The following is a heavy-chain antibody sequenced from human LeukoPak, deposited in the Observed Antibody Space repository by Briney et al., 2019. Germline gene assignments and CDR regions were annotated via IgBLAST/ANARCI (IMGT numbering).Heavy chain of an antibody. D-gene: IGHD2-2*01. CDR2: ISGYGGTT. Sequence: PGGSLRLSCAGSGFTFSNYVMSWVRQAPGKGLEWVSAISGYGGTTYYADSVKGRFTISRDNPKNTLYLQMNSLRVEDTAVYYCAKDRGSTTTYYFDYWGQGTLVTVSS. V-gene: IGHV3-23*01. J-gene: IGHJ4*02. CDR1: GFTFSNYV. CDR3: AKDRGSTTTYYFDY.